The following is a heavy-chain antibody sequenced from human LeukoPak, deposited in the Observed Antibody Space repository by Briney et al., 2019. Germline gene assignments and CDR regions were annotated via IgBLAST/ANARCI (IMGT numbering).Heavy chain of an antibody. CDR3: AREAIYDSSGYGYYYYGMDV. Sequence: GGSLRLSCAASGFTVSSNYMSWVRQAPGKGLEWVSVIYSGGSTYYADSVKGRFTISRDNSKNTLYLQMNSLRAEETAVYYCAREAIYDSSGYGYYYYGMDVWGQGTTVTVSS. CDR2: IYSGGST. V-gene: IGHV3-53*01. CDR1: GFTVSSNY. D-gene: IGHD3-22*01. J-gene: IGHJ6*02.